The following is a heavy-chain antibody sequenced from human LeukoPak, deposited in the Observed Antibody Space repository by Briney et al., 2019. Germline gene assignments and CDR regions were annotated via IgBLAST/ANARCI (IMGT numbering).Heavy chain of an antibody. Sequence: GASVKVSCKVSGYTLTELSMHWVRQAPGKGLEWMGGFDPEDGETIYAQKFQGRVTMTEDTSTDTAYMELSSLRSEDTAVYYCATPSSRYNWNDPDSKDAFDIWGQGTMVTVSS. J-gene: IGHJ3*02. CDR3: ATPSSRYNWNDPDSKDAFDI. CDR1: GYTLTELS. V-gene: IGHV1-24*01. D-gene: IGHD1-1*01. CDR2: FDPEDGET.